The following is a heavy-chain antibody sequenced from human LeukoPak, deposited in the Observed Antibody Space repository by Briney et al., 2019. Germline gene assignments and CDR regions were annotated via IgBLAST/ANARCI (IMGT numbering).Heavy chain of an antibody. Sequence: GGSLRLSCAASGFTFSDYDMAWIRQAPGKGLEWVSYISRTGSPIYHAYSVKGRFTISRDNAKNSLYLQSNSLRAEHTDVYYCARDQRIQAIIASAGLDYWGRGTLVTVSS. V-gene: IGHV3-11*04. CDR3: ARDQRIQAIIASAGLDY. CDR1: GFTFSDYD. D-gene: IGHD2-2*02. CDR2: ISRTGSPI. J-gene: IGHJ4*02.